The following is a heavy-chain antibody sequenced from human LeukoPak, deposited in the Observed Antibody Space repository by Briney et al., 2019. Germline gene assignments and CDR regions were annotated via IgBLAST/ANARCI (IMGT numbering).Heavy chain of an antibody. Sequence: GESLKISCKGSGYTFTSYWIGWVRQLPGKGPEWMGIICPGDSDTRYSPSFQGQVTISADKSISTAYLQWSSLKASDTAMYYCARQWELKGYDYWGQGTLVTVSS. CDR1: GYTFTSYW. J-gene: IGHJ4*02. D-gene: IGHD1-26*01. V-gene: IGHV5-51*01. CDR3: ARQWELKGYDY. CDR2: ICPGDSDT.